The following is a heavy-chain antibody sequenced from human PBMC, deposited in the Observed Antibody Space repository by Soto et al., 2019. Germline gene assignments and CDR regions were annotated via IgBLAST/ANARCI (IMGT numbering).Heavy chain of an antibody. Sequence: ASWKFSAKPSDYTFTSYGISWFRQAPEQGLEWMGWMSGYNGNTNYAQKLQGRVTMTTDTSTSTAYMELRRLSSDDTDVYYCARGVIVGEYYYYYGMDVWGQGTTVTVSS. V-gene: IGHV1-18*04. CDR2: MSGYNGNT. D-gene: IGHD1-26*01. CDR3: ARGVIVGEYYYYYGMDV. J-gene: IGHJ6*02. CDR1: DYTFTSYG.